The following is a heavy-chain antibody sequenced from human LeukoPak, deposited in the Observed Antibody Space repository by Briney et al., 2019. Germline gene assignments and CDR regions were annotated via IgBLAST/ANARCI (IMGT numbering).Heavy chain of an antibody. CDR2: ISGSGSTI. V-gene: IGHV3-48*03. CDR1: GFTFSSYE. Sequence: GGSLRLSCAASGFTFSSYEMNWVRQAPGKGLEWVSYISGSGSTIYYADSVKGRFTISRDNAKNSLYLQMNSLRAEDTAVYYCARKIAVAGKHYFDYWGQGTLVTVSS. CDR3: ARKIAVAGKHYFDY. D-gene: IGHD6-19*01. J-gene: IGHJ4*02.